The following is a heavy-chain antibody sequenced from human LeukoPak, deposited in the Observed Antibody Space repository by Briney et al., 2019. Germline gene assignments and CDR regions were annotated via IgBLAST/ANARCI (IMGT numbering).Heavy chain of an antibody. CDR3: ARFGWVRSKVTTTH. Sequence: PGRSLRLSCAASGLSISSSAMHWVRQAPGRGLEWVAVISFDGTITNYADSVKGRFTISRDNSKSTLYLQMNSLRAEDTAVYFCARFGWVRSKVTTTHWGQGSLVIVSS. CDR2: ISFDGTIT. J-gene: IGHJ4*02. CDR1: GLSISSSA. V-gene: IGHV3-30-3*01. D-gene: IGHD4-11*01.